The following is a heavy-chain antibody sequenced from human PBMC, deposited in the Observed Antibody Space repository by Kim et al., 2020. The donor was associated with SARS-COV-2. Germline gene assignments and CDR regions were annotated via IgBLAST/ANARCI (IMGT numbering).Heavy chain of an antibody. CDR1: GYSFPSYW. Sequence: GESLKISCKSSGYSFPSYWIGWVRQMPGKGLAWMGILYPGSSYTRYSPSFQGQVPISADESISTAYLQWSRLKASDTALYYCARRSWGSGSDDWYFDFWGGGTLVTVSS. CDR2: LYPGSSYT. D-gene: IGHD3-10*01. V-gene: IGHV5-51*01. J-gene: IGHJ2*01. CDR3: ARRSWGSGSDDWYFDF.